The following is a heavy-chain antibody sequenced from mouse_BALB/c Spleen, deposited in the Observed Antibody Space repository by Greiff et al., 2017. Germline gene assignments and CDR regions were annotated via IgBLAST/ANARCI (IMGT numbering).Heavy chain of an antibody. Sequence: EVKLLESGAELVRSGASVKLSCTASGFNIKDYYMHWVKQRPEQGLEWIGWIDPENGDTEYAPKFQGKATMTADTSSNTAYLQLSSLTSEDTAVYYCNAGYYGTSYAMDYWGQGTSVTVSS. CDR1: GFNIKDYY. J-gene: IGHJ4*01. CDR3: NAGYYGTSYAMDY. D-gene: IGHD1-1*01. CDR2: IDPENGDT. V-gene: IGHV14-4*02.